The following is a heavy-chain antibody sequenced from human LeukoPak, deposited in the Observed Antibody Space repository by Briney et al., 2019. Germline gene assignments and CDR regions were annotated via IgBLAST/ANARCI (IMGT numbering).Heavy chain of an antibody. V-gene: IGHV3-74*01. CDR1: GFTLITHW. J-gene: IGHJ3*01. D-gene: IGHD3-9*01. CDR2: LNSDGRRT. Sequence: GGSLRDSCAASGFTLITHWMHWVRQAPGKGLGWVSRLNSDGRRTDYADSVRGRFTISRDNAESTLYLQMNSLRAEDTAVYYCAREVFEGPRQNDAFDVWGQGTMVTVS. CDR3: AREVFEGPRQNDAFDV.